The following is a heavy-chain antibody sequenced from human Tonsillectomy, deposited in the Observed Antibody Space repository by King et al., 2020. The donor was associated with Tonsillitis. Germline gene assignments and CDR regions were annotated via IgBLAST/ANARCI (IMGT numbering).Heavy chain of an antibody. CDR3: ARLSQYYYDSSGYPLVDY. CDR2: IYYIGST. J-gene: IGHJ4*02. V-gene: IGHV4-59*08. CDR1: GGSISSYY. Sequence: VQLQESGPGLVKPSETLSLTCTVSGGSISSYYWSWIRQPPGKGLEWIGYIYYIGSTNYNPSLKSRVTISVDTSKNQFSLTLSSVTAADTAVYYCARLSQYYYDSSGYPLVDYWGQGTLVTVSS. D-gene: IGHD3-22*01.